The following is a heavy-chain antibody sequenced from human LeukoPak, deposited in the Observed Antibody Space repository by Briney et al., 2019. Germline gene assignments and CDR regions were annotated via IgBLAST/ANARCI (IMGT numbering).Heavy chain of an antibody. Sequence: GGSLRLSCTASGFTFGDYAMSWVRQAPGKGLEWVGFIRSKAYGGTTEYAASVKGRFTISRDDSKSIAYLQMNSLKTEDTAVYYCTSYYDFWSGPTPHKDYWGQGTLVTVSS. CDR1: GFTFGDYA. J-gene: IGHJ4*02. CDR2: IRSKAYGGTT. CDR3: TSYYDFWSGPTPHKDY. D-gene: IGHD3-3*01. V-gene: IGHV3-49*04.